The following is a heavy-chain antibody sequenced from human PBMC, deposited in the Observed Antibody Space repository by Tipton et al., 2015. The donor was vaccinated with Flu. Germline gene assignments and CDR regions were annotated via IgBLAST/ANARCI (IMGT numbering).Heavy chain of an antibody. CDR1: GDSLGSSYY. Sequence: TLSLTCSVSGDSLGSSYYWAWIRQPPGRGLEWIGNIHTSAGTYYNTSLKSRVNISVDRSKNQFSLRLASVTAADTAVYFCARRDFSNYVSEPKNWFDRWGQGILVTVSS. V-gene: IGHV4-38-2*01. D-gene: IGHD4-11*01. CDR3: ARRDFSNYVSEPKNWFDR. CDR2: IHTSAGT. J-gene: IGHJ5*02.